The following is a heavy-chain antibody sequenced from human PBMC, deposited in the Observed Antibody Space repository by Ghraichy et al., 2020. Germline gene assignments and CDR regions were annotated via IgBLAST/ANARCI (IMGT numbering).Heavy chain of an antibody. V-gene: IGHV3-30*03. Sequence: GVSLRLSCAASGFTFSSYGMHWVRQAPGKGLEWVAIISYDGGNYHYADSVKGRFSISRDNSKNTLYLQMNSLRAEDTAVYYCARRYSYTYNYFDYWGQGTLVTVSS. CDR2: ISYDGGNY. D-gene: IGHD5-18*01. J-gene: IGHJ4*02. CDR1: GFTFSSYG. CDR3: ARRYSYTYNYFDY.